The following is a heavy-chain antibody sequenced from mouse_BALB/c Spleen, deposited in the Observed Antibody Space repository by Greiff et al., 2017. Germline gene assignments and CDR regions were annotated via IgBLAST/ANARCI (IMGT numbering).Heavy chain of an antibody. Sequence: EVMLVESGGGLVQPGGSLKLSCAASGFDFSRYWMSWVRQAPGKGLEWIGEINPDSSTINYTPSLKDKFIISRDNAKNTLYLQMSKVRSEDTALYYCARVRVSSTATAYWGQGTLVTVSA. D-gene: IGHD1-2*01. CDR1: GFDFSRYW. V-gene: IGHV4-1*02. CDR3: ARVRVSSTATAY. CDR2: INPDSSTI. J-gene: IGHJ3*01.